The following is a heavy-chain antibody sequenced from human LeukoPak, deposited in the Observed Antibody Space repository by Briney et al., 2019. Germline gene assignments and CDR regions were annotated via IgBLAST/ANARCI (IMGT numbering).Heavy chain of an antibody. CDR2: IYYSGST. CDR1: GGSISSSSYY. Sequence: PSETLSLTCTVSGGSISSSSYYWGWIRQPPGKGLEWIGSIYYSGSTYYNPSLKSRVTISVDTSKNQFSLKLSSVTAADTAVYYCARGAYYFDNGDWGQGTLVTVSS. CDR3: ARGAYYFDNGD. J-gene: IGHJ4*02. D-gene: IGHD3-22*01. V-gene: IGHV4-39*01.